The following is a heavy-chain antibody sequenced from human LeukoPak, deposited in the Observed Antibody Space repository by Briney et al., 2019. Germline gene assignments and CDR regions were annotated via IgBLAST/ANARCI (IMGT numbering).Heavy chain of an antibody. CDR1: GDSIASSSYY. CDR2: IYHSGST. V-gene: IGHV4-39*07. CDR3: AREGSTSGTNWFDP. Sequence: PSETLSLTCTVSGDSIASSSYYWGWIRQPPGKGLEWIGSIYHSGSTYYNPSLKSRVTISVDTSKNQFSLKLTSVTAADTAVYYCAREGSTSGTNWFDPWGQGTLVTVSS. J-gene: IGHJ5*02. D-gene: IGHD3-10*01.